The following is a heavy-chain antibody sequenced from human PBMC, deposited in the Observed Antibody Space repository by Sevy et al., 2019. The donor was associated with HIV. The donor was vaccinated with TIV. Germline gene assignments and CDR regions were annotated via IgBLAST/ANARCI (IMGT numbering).Heavy chain of an antibody. CDR2: IYYSGST. J-gene: IGHJ4*02. D-gene: IGHD5-12*01. Sequence: SETLSLTCTVSGGSISSYYWIWIRQPPGKGLEWIGYIYYSGSTNYNPSLKSRVTISVDTSKNQFSLKLSSVTAADTAVYYCARGDGYNCDYWGQGTLVTVSS. V-gene: IGHV4-59*01. CDR1: GGSISSYY. CDR3: ARGDGYNCDY.